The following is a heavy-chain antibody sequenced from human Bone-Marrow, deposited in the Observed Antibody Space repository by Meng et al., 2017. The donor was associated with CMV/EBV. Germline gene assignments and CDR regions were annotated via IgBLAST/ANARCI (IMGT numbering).Heavy chain of an antibody. D-gene: IGHD6-13*01. CDR1: GFTFDDYA. Sequence: SLKISCAASGFTFDDYAMHWVRQAPGKGLEWVSGISWNSGSIGYADSVKGRFTISRDNAKNSLYLQMNSLRAEDTAVYYCAREWGLGQQLGYFDYWGQGTLVTVSS. V-gene: IGHV3-9*01. CDR2: ISWNSGSI. CDR3: AREWGLGQQLGYFDY. J-gene: IGHJ4*02.